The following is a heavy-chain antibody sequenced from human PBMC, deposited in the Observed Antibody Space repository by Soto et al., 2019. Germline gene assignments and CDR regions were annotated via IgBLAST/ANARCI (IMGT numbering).Heavy chain of an antibody. J-gene: IGHJ3*02. CDR2: INAGNGNT. CDR1: GYTFTSYA. CDR3: ARGQPITMIVVVIKGALDI. Sequence: ASVKVSCKASGYTFTSYAMHWVRQAPGQRLEWMGWINAGNGNTKYSQKFQGRVTITRDTSASTAYMELSSLRSEDTAVYYCARGQPITMIVVVIKGALDIWGQGTMVTVSS. V-gene: IGHV1-3*01. D-gene: IGHD3-22*01.